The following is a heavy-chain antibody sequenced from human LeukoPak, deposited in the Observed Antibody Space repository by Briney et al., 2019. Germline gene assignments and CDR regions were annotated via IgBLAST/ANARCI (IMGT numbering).Heavy chain of an antibody. Sequence: GGSLRLSCAASGFTFSSYAMHWVRQAPGKGLEWVAVISYDGSNKYYADSVKGRFTISRDNAKNSLYLQMNSLRAEDTAVYYCAFGIATGDYWGQGTLVTVSS. CDR1: GFTFSSYA. CDR2: ISYDGSNK. D-gene: IGHD6-13*01. V-gene: IGHV3-30-3*01. J-gene: IGHJ4*02. CDR3: AFGIATGDY.